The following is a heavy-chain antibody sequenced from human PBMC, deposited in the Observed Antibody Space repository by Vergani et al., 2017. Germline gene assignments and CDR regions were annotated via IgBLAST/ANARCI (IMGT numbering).Heavy chain of an antibody. V-gene: IGHV4-61*02. D-gene: IGHD3-10*01. J-gene: IGHJ3*02. Sequence: QVQLQQWGAGLLKPSQTLSLTCTVSGGSFNSGSYYWSWLRQPAGKRLEWIGRIHTNGVIHYNPSLTSRATISVDTSRNQISLKLTSLTATDTAIYFCARGNPYGDFDIWGQGTMITVSS. CDR1: GGSFNSGSYY. CDR3: ARGNPYGDFDI. CDR2: IHTNGVI.